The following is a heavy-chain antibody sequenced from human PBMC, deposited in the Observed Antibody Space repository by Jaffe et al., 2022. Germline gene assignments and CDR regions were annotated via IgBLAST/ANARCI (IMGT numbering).Heavy chain of an antibody. CDR1: GFTFSSYW. CDR3: HCHCSSTSCRPSFDY. V-gene: IGHV3-74*01. J-gene: IGHJ4*02. CDR2: INSDGSST. Sequence: EVQLVESGGGLVQPGGSLRLSCAASGFTFSSYWMHWVRQAPGKGLVWVSRINSDGSSTSYADSVKGRFTISRDNAKNTLYLQMNSLRAEDTAVYYCHCHCSSTSCRPSFDYWGQGTLVTVSS. D-gene: IGHD2-2*01.